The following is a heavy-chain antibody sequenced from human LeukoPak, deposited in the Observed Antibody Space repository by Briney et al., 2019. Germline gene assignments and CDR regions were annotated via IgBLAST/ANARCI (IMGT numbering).Heavy chain of an antibody. CDR1: GYTFTSYA. J-gene: IGHJ3*02. CDR2: INTNTGNP. V-gene: IGHV7-4-1*02. CDR3: ARELLSLGDDAFDI. D-gene: IGHD3-10*01. Sequence: ASVKVSCKASGYTFTSYAMNWGRQAPGQGLEWMGWINTNTGNPTYAQGFTGRFVFSLDTSVSTAYLQISSLKAEDTAVYYCARELLSLGDDAFDIWGQGTMVTVSS.